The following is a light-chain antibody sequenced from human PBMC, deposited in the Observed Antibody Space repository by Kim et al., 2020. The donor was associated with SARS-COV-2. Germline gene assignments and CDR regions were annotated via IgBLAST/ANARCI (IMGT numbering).Light chain of an antibody. V-gene: IGKV1-39*01. J-gene: IGKJ5*01. Sequence: DIQMTQSPSSLSASVGDRVIISCRASQNIVNYLNWYQWRPGKPPKLLISGASSLHSGVPSRFSGSGSGTDFTLTISTLLPEDFATYYCQQSYSLTQITFGQGTRLEIK. CDR1: QNIVNY. CDR2: GAS. CDR3: QQSYSLTQIT.